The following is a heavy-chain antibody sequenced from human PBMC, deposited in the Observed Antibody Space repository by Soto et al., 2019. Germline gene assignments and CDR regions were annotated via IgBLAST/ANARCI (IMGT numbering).Heavy chain of an antibody. J-gene: IGHJ4*02. CDR2: IIPYYNTL. D-gene: IGHD6-13*01. CDR1: EGTFNSYA. CDR3: ASGAGRWYPYCVAS. V-gene: IGHV1-69*01. Sequence: QVQVVQSGAEVRKPGSSVKLSCKASEGTFNSYAIAWVRQAPGQGLEWMGGIIPYYNTLNYAQKFQDRDTLTADDSTCTVCIELSRLRFDDTAVQFCASGAGRWYPYCVASWAQGTRVTVPS.